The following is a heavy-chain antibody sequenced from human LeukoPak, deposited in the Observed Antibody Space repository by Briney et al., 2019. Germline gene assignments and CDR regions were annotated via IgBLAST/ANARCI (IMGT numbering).Heavy chain of an antibody. J-gene: IGHJ5*02. CDR2: INAGNGNT. D-gene: IGHD2/OR15-2a*01. V-gene: IGHV1-3*01. Sequence: ASVKVSCKASGYTFTSYAMHWVRQAPGQRREWMGWINAGNGNTKYSQKFQGRVTITRDTSTSTAYMELRSLRSHDTAVYYCARVNRGSGFDPWGQATLVTVSS. CDR3: ARVNRGSGFDP. CDR1: GYTFTSYA.